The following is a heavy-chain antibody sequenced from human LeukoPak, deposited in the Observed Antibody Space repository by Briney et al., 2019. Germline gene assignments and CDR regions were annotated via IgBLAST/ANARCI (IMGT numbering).Heavy chain of an antibody. V-gene: IGHV4-59*01. D-gene: IGHD3-10*01. Sequence: SETLSLTCTVSGDSFDNYYWTWIRQPPGKGLERIGYSGSSKYNPSLKSRVTISTDTSKRHFSLTLSSVTAADTAVYYCARTRRHYYGSGKNVTPWPAGLDVWGQGTTITVS. CDR2: SGSS. CDR3: ARTRRHYYGSGKNVTPWPAGLDV. CDR1: GDSFDNYY. J-gene: IGHJ6*02.